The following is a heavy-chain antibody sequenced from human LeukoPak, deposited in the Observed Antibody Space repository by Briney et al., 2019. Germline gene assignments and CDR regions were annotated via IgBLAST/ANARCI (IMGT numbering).Heavy chain of an antibody. CDR1: GGSFSGYY. D-gene: IGHD1-26*01. V-gene: IGHV4-34*01. CDR2: INHSGST. J-gene: IGHJ4*02. CDR3: ARGTGIVGATAFDY. Sequence: SETLSLTCAVYGGSFSGYYWSWIRQPPGKGLEWIGEINHSGSTNYNPSLKSRVTISVDTSKNQFSLKLSSVTAVDTAVYYCARGTGIVGATAFDYWGQGTLVTVSS.